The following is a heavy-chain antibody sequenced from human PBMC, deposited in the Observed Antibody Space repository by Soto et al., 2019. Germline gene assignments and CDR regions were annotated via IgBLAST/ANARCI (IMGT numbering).Heavy chain of an antibody. J-gene: IGHJ4*02. CDR2: ISWNSGSI. CDR3: AKDIGIDYIRGSYSLIY. V-gene: IGHV3-9*01. Sequence: DVQLVESGGGLVQPGRSLRLSCAASGFTFDDYAMHWVRQAPGKGLEWVSGISWNSGSIGYADSVKGRFTISRDNAKNSLYLHMNSLRAEDTALYYCAKDIGIDYIRGSYSLIYWGQGTLVTVSP. CDR1: GFTFDDYA. D-gene: IGHD3-16*01.